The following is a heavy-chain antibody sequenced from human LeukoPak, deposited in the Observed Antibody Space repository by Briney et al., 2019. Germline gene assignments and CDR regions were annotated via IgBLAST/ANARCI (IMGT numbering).Heavy chain of an antibody. Sequence: SETLSLTCTVSGGSTSSYYWSCIRQPPGKGLEWIGYIYYSGSTNYNPSLKSRVTISVDTSKNQFSLKLSSVTAADTAVYHCARQIPAVYYFDYWGQGTLVTVSS. V-gene: IGHV4-59*08. CDR3: ARQIPAVYYFDY. D-gene: IGHD2-15*01. CDR2: IYYSGST. CDR1: GGSTSSYY. J-gene: IGHJ4*02.